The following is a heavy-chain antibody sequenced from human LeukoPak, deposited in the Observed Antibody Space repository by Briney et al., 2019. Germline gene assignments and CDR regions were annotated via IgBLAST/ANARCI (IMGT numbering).Heavy chain of an antibody. J-gene: IGHJ4*02. CDR3: ARDGINSGRLID. D-gene: IGHD1-26*01. CDR1: GFTFSSYN. CDR2: ITSSSSYI. Sequence: PGGSLRLSCAASGFTFSSYNMNWVRQAPGKGLEWVSSITSSSSYIYYADSVKGRFTISRDNAKNSLYLQMNSLRAEDTAVYYCARDGINSGRLIDWGQGTLVTVSS. V-gene: IGHV3-21*01.